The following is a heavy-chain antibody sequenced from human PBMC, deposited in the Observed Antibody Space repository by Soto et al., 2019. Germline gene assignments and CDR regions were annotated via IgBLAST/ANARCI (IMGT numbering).Heavy chain of an antibody. J-gene: IGHJ4*02. CDR1: GYIFIHCF. D-gene: IGHD1-26*01. V-gene: IGHV1-46*01. CDR2: INPSSGTT. CDR3: ARSLGETTALFAY. Sequence: QVQLVQSGAEMKQPGASVKLSCQASGYIFIHCFMHWVRQAPGQGLEWMGGINPSSGTTTYAQKVQGRATVTRDTATSTVYMELSSLGSGDTAMYYCARSLGETTALFAYWGQGSLVTVSA.